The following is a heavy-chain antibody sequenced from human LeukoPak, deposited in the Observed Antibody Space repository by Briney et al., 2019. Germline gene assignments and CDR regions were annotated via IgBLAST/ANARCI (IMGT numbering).Heavy chain of an antibody. CDR2: IYYSGGT. CDR1: GGSISSYY. D-gene: IGHD2-15*01. CDR3: ASATGWFDP. V-gene: IGHV4-59*01. J-gene: IGHJ5*02. Sequence: SETLSLTCTVSGGSISSYYWSWIRQPPGKGLEWIGYIYYSGGTNYNPSLKSRVTIPVDTSKNQFSLKLSSVTAADTAVYYCASATGWFDPWGQGALVTVSS.